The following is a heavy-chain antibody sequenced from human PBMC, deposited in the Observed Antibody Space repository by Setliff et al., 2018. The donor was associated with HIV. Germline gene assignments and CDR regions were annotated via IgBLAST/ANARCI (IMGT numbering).Heavy chain of an antibody. D-gene: IGHD5-12*01. CDR1: GDSINSCYW. CDR2: LFQSYTT. J-gene: IGHJ3*02. V-gene: IGHV4-4*02. CDR3: GRTISGADAFDI. Sequence: KPSETLSLTCAVSGDSINSCYWWSWVRQPPGKGLVWIGELFQSYTTNYNPPLNSGVTISLDKTKNQLSLNVWSATAAATAVYYCGRTISGADAFDIWGQGTMVTVSS.